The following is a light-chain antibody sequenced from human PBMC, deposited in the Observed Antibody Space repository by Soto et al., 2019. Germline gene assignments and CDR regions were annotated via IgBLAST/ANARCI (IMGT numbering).Light chain of an antibody. CDR3: TSYTSTSTSVL. J-gene: IGLJ2*01. CDR1: NSDVGGYNY. CDR2: EVT. V-gene: IGLV2-14*01. Sequence: QSALTQPASVSGSPGQSITISCTGTNSDVGGYNYVSWYQQHPGKAPKLMIYEVTNRPSGVSNRFSGSKSGNTASLTISGLQAEDEADYYCTSYTSTSTSVLFGGGTKVTV.